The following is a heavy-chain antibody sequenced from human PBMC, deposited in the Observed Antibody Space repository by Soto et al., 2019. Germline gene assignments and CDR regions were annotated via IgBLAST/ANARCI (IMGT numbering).Heavy chain of an antibody. CDR3: ARGNYDNSGAYDY. J-gene: IGHJ4*02. CDR2: ISSNGGST. Sequence: GGSLRLSCAASGFTFSSYAMHWVRQAPGKGLEYVSAISSNGGSTYYANSVKGRFTISRDNSKNTLYLQMGSLRAEDMAVYYCARGNYDNSGAYDYWGQGTLVTVSS. CDR1: GFTFSSYA. D-gene: IGHD3-22*01. V-gene: IGHV3-64*01.